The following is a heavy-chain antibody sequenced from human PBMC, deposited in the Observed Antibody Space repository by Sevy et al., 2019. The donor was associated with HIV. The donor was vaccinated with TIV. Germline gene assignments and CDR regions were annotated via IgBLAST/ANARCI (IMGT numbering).Heavy chain of an antibody. Sequence: GGSLRLSCAASGFTFSSYSMNWDRQAPGKGLEWVSSISSSSSYIYYAFSVKGRFTISRDNAKNSLYLQMNSLRAEDTAVYYCARTLDDYYGSGSYFDNWGQGTLVTVSS. CDR2: ISSSSSYI. CDR1: GFTFSSYS. D-gene: IGHD3-10*01. J-gene: IGHJ4*02. V-gene: IGHV3-21*01. CDR3: ARTLDDYYGSGSYFDN.